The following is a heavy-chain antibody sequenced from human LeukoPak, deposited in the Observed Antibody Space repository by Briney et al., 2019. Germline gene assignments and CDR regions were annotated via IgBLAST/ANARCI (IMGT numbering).Heavy chain of an antibody. D-gene: IGHD3-10*01. Sequence: GGSLRLSCAASGFTFSSYWMHWVRQAPGKGLVWVARINTNGSPTQYADSVKGRFTISRDNAKTTLYLQMNSLRDEDTTVYYCAGDLISGSGSLGYWGQGTLVTVSS. CDR3: AGDLISGSGSLGY. CDR2: INTNGSPT. V-gene: IGHV3-74*01. CDR1: GFTFSSYW. J-gene: IGHJ4*02.